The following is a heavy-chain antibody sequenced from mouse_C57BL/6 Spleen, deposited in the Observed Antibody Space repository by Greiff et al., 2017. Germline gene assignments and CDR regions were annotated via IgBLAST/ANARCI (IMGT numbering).Heavy chain of an antibody. CDR1: GYAFSSSW. D-gene: IGHD2-1*01. CDR3: ARGGGNSWYFDV. CDR2: IYPGDGDT. Sequence: VQLQQSGPELVKPGASVKISCKASGYAFSSSWMNWVKQRPGKGLEWIGRIYPGDGDTNYNGKFKGKATLTADKSSSTAYMQLSSLTSEDSAVYFCARGGGNSWYFDVWGTGTTVTVSS. V-gene: IGHV1-82*01. J-gene: IGHJ1*03.